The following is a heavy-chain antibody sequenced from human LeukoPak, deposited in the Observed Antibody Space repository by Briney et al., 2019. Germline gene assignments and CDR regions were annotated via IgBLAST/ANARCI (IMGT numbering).Heavy chain of an antibody. D-gene: IGHD3-22*01. V-gene: IGHV4-34*01. J-gene: IGHJ4*02. Sequence: SETLSLTCAVYGGSFSGYYWSWIRQPPGKGLEWIGEINHSGSTNYNPSLKSRVIISVDKSKNQVFLKLNSVTAADTAMYYCARVSPLSLIVVANPIEYYFDYWGQGTLVTVSS. CDR2: INHSGST. CDR3: ARVSPLSLIVVANPIEYYFDY. CDR1: GGSFSGYY.